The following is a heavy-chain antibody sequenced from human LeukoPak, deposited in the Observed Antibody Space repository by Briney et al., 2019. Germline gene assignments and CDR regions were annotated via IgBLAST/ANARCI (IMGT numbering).Heavy chain of an antibody. CDR1: GGSISSYY. D-gene: IGHD3-10*01. J-gene: IGHJ5*02. CDR3: ARGWHYGSGGYKRFDP. Sequence: SETLSLTCTVSGGSISSYYWSWIRQPPGKGLEWIGYIYYSGSTNSNPSLKSRVAISIDTSKNQFSLKLSSVTAADTAVYYCARGWHYGSGGYKRFDPWGQGTLVTVSS. CDR2: IYYSGST. V-gene: IGHV4-59*08.